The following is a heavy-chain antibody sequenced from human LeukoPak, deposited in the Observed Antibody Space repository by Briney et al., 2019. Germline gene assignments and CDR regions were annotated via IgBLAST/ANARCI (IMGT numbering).Heavy chain of an antibody. CDR3: ARDHMLTGTPFEAFDI. CDR2: IYPGDSDT. CDR1: GYSFTSYW. V-gene: IGHV5-51*01. Sequence: GESLKISCKGSGYSFTSYWIGWVRQMPGKGLEWMGIIYPGDSDTRYSPSFQGQVTISADKSISTAYLQWSSLKASDTAMYYCARDHMLTGTPFEAFDIWGQGTMVTVSS. D-gene: IGHD7-27*01. J-gene: IGHJ3*02.